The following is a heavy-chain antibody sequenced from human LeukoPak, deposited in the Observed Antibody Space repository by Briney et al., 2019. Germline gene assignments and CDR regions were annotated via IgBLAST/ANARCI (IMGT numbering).Heavy chain of an antibody. CDR2: INHSGST. D-gene: IGHD3-16*01. CDR3: ASPRLGEYYFDY. Sequence: RXPPGKGXEWIGEINHSGSTNYNPSLKSRVTISVDTSKNQFSLKLSSVTAADTAVYYCASPRLGEYYFDYWGQGTLVTVSS. V-gene: IGHV4-34*01. J-gene: IGHJ4*02.